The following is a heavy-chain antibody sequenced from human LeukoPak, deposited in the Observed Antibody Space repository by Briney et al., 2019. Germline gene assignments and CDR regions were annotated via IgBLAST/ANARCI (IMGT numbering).Heavy chain of an antibody. D-gene: IGHD2-21*02. CDR3: TRGRRFCGGDCHSWFDS. CDR1: GFAFSSYS. Sequence: NPGGSLRLSCAASGFAFSSYSMNWVRQAPGKGLEWVSSISSGATYIYYADSVKGRFTISRDSANNSLSLQMDSLRAEDTAVYYCTRGRRFCGGDCHSWFDSWGQGTLVTVSS. J-gene: IGHJ5*01. CDR2: ISSGATYI. V-gene: IGHV3-21*01.